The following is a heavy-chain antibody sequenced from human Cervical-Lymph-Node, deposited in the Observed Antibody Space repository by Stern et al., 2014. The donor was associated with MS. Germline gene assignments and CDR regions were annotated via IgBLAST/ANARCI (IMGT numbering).Heavy chain of an antibody. CDR3: AGGYTFDY. J-gene: IGHJ4*02. Sequence: VQLVESGAEVKKPGASVKVSCKASGYTFTSYYMHWVRQAPGQGLEWMGIIHPNDGSASYAQKFQDRVTMTRDTPTSTLYMELSSLSSEDTAVYYCAGGYTFDYWGQGTLVTVSS. CDR1: GYTFTSYY. V-gene: IGHV1-46*01. CDR2: IHPNDGSA. D-gene: IGHD5-18*01.